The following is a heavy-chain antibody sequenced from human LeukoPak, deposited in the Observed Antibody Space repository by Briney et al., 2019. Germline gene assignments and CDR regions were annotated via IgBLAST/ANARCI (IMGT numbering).Heavy chain of an antibody. CDR1: GFTFDDYA. CDR2: ISWNSGSI. V-gene: IGHV3-9*01. D-gene: IGHD3-10*01. J-gene: IGHJ4*02. Sequence: GGSLRLSCAASGFTFDDYAMHWVRQAPGKGLEWVSGISWNSGSIGYADSVKGRFTISRDNAKNSLYLQMNSLRAEDTALYYCAKDIAYYYGSGSYLDYWGQGTLVTVSS. CDR3: AKDIAYYYGSGSYLDY.